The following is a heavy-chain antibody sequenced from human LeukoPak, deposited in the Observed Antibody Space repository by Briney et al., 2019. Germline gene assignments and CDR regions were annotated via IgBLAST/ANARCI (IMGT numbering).Heavy chain of an antibody. CDR1: GGSISHYF. V-gene: IGHV4-59*08. Sequence: SETLSLTCTVSGGSISHYFWSWIRQPPGKALEWIGYIYYSGSTNYNPSLKSRVTISVDTSKNQFSLRLSSVTAADTAVYYCAKTVAGYWYFDLWGRGTLVTVSS. J-gene: IGHJ2*01. CDR3: AKTVAGYWYFDL. D-gene: IGHD6-19*01. CDR2: IYYSGST.